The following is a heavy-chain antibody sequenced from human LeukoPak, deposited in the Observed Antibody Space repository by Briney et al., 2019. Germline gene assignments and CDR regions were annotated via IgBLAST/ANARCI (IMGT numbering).Heavy chain of an antibody. CDR3: TTDLGDY. V-gene: IGHV3-15*07. CDR2: IKSKSDGGTT. Sequence: KPGGSLRLSCAASGFTFGNAWINWVRQAPGWGLEWVGRIKSKSDGGTTEYAAPVKDRFSISRDDSKNTVYLQMNSLKTEDTAIYYCTTDLGDYWGQGTLVTVSS. D-gene: IGHD3-16*01. CDR1: GFTFGNAW. J-gene: IGHJ4*02.